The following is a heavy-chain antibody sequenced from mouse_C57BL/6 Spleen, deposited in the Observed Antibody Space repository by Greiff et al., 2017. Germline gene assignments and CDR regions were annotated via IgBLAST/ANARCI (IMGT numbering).Heavy chain of an antibody. D-gene: IGHD1-1*01. CDR3: ARGYYGSSYCWYFDV. Sequence: QVQLQQSGAELVKPGASVKMSCKASGYTFTTYPIEWMKQNHGKSLEWIGNFHTYNDDTTYNEKFKGKATLTVEKSSSTVYLELSRLTSDYSSMYYCARGYYGSSYCWYFDVWGTGTTVTVSS. J-gene: IGHJ1*03. CDR2: FHTYNDDT. V-gene: IGHV1-47*01. CDR1: GYTFTTYP.